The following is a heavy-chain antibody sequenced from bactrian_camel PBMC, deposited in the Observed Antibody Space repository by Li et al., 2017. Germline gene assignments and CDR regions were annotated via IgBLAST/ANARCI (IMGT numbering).Heavy chain of an antibody. Sequence: DVQLVESGGGLVQPEGSLTLSCTASAFTFSNYDMMWVRQAPGRGLEWVSSITASGTTSYSNSVRGRFTISRDNAKYTVYLQMNSLKSEDTALYYCATTRRLYGGPGLDYNFWGQGTQVTVS. D-gene: IGHD2*01. CDR2: ITASGTT. CDR3: ATTRRLYGGPGLDYNF. V-gene: IGHV3S40*01. J-gene: IGHJ4*01. CDR1: AFTFSNYD.